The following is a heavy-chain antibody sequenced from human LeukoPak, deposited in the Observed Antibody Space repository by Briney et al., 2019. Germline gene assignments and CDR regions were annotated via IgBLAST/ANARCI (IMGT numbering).Heavy chain of an antibody. CDR1: GFTFSSYG. CDR3: AKTGYCSSTSCRPYYYYYMDA. J-gene: IGHJ6*03. D-gene: IGHD2-2*01. CDR2: IRYDGSNK. Sequence: GGSLRLSCAASGFTFSSYGMHWVRQAPGRGLEWVAFIRYDGSNKYYADSVKGRFTISRDNSKNTLYLQMNSLRAEDTAVYYCAKTGYCSSTSCRPYYYYYMDAWGKGTTVTVSS. V-gene: IGHV3-30*02.